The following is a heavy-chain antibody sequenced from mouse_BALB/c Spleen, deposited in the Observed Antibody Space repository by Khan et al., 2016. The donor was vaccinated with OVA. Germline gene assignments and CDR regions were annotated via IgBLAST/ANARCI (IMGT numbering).Heavy chain of an antibody. V-gene: IGHV5-6*01. J-gene: IGHJ3*01. D-gene: IGHD1-1*01. CDR3: ARHNYGPFAY. CDR1: GFTFSTFA. CDR2: ISSAGDYI. Sequence: EVELVESGGDLVKPGGSLKLSCAASGFTFSTFAMSWVRQTPDKRLEWVATISSAGDYIYYPDSVKGRFTISRDNAKNTLYLQMSSLRSEDTAMYYCARHNYGPFAYWGQGTLVTVPA.